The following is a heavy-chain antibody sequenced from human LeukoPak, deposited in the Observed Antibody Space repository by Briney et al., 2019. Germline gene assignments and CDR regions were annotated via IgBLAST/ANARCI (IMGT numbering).Heavy chain of an antibody. D-gene: IGHD3-10*01. Sequence: GGSLRLPCAASGFTFSSYAMSWVRQAPGKGLECVSAMSGSGGSTYYADSVKGRFTISRDNSKNTLYLQMNSLRAEDTAVYYCASSAPYYYYYYYMDVWGKGTTVTVSS. CDR1: GFTFSSYA. CDR3: ASSAPYYYYYYYMDV. CDR2: MSGSGGST. V-gene: IGHV3-23*01. J-gene: IGHJ6*03.